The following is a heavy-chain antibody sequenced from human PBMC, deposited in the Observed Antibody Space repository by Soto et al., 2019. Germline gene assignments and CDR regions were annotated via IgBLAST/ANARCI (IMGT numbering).Heavy chain of an antibody. Sequence: GASVKVSCKVSGYTLTELSMHWVRQAPGKGLEWMGGFDPEDGETIYAQKLQGRVTMTEDTSTDTAYMELSSLRSEDTALYYCATAEGERRGGGVFDYWGQGTLVTV. D-gene: IGHD1-1*01. CDR1: GYTLTELS. CDR3: ATAEGERRGGGVFDY. CDR2: FDPEDGET. V-gene: IGHV1-24*01. J-gene: IGHJ4*02.